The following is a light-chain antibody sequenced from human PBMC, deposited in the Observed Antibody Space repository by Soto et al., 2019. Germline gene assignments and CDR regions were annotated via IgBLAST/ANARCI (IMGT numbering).Light chain of an antibody. CDR1: ESLSNTY. CDR3: HQDFDLPLT. CDR2: GAS. Sequence: EIVITQSPVTLSLSPGDRATLCCRASESLSNTYISWYQQKPGQAPRLLIYGASTRATGIPARFSGSGSGTDFTLTISSLQPEDFALYYCHQDFDLPLTFGGGTKVEIK. J-gene: IGKJ4*01. V-gene: IGKV3D-7*01.